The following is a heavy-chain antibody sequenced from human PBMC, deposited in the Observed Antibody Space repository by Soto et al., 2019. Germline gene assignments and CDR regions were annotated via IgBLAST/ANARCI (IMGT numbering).Heavy chain of an antibody. CDR2: ISGTGLST. D-gene: IGHD3-3*01. CDR3: AKDCDFWSGSRRYFYY. CDR1: GFTFSSYG. J-gene: IGHJ4*02. Sequence: EVQLLESGGGLVQPGGSLRLSCAAYGFTFSSYGMNWVRQAPGKGLEWVSGISGTGLSTYYADYVKGRFTRSRDTSKNTLYLQMNSLRADDTAVYYCAKDCDFWSGSRRYFYYWGQGTLVTGSS. V-gene: IGHV3-23*01.